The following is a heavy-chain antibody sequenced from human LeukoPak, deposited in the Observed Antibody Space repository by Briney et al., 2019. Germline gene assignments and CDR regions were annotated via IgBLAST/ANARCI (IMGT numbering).Heavy chain of an antibody. CDR3: AREGLDY. CDR1: GYTFTNYD. J-gene: IGHJ4*02. V-gene: IGHV1-8*01. Sequence: ASVKVSCKASGYTFTNYDINWLRQATGQGLEWMGYMNPNSGNSAYAQKFQGRVTITTDASISTAYMELSGLRSEDTALYYCAREGLDYWGQGTLVTVSS. CDR2: MNPNSGNS.